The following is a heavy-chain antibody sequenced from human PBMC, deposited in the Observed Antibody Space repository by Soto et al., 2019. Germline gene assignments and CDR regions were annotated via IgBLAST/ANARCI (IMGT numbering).Heavy chain of an antibody. V-gene: IGHV3-30*18. Sequence: QVQLVESGGGVVQPGRSPRLSCAASGFTFSSYGMHWVRQAPGKGLEWVAVISYDGSNKYYADSVKGRFTISRDNSKNTLYLQMNSLRAEDTAVYYCAKDRVVVVVAAALDCWGQGTLVTVSS. J-gene: IGHJ4*02. CDR3: AKDRVVVVVAAALDC. D-gene: IGHD2-15*01. CDR1: GFTFSSYG. CDR2: ISYDGSNK.